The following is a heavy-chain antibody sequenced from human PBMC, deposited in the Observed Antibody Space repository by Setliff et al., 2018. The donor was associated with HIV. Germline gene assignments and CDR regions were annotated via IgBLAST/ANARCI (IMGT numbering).Heavy chain of an antibody. J-gene: IGHJ5*02. CDR3: AREEDYNFWSGYDWFDP. CDR2: IHYSGRT. CDR1: GDSVRSLY. D-gene: IGHD3-3*01. Sequence: SETLSLTCTVSGDSVRSLYWSWIRQPPGKDLEWIGSIHYSGRTNYNPSLKSRVTISVDTSKNQFSLKLSSVTAADTAVYYCAREEDYNFWSGYDWFDPWGQGTLVTVSS. V-gene: IGHV4-59*02.